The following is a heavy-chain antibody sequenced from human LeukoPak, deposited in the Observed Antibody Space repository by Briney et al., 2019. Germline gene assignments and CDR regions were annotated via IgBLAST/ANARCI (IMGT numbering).Heavy chain of an antibody. CDR2: INSDGSST. CDR3: ARRDYDSRGYYPFDY. D-gene: IGHD3-22*01. J-gene: IGHJ4*02. CDR1: GFTFSNYW. V-gene: IGHV3-74*01. Sequence: PGGSLRLSCAASGFTFSNYWMHWVRQAPGKGLVWVSRINSDGSSTSYADSVKGRFTISRDNAKNTLYLQMNSLRAEDTAVYYCARRDYDSRGYYPFDYWGQGTLVTVSS.